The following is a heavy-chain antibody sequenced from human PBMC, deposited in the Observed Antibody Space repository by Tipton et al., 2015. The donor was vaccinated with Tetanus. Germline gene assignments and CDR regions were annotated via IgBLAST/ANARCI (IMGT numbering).Heavy chain of an antibody. D-gene: IGHD1-26*01. CDR1: GGSISSGGYY. V-gene: IGHV4-31*03. Sequence: TLSLTCNVSGGSISSGGYYWSWIRQHPGKGLEWIGDIYSSGSTYYNPSLKSRVTISVDTSKNQFSLRLNSVTAADTAVYYCARDQARGARGWNYFDCWGQGTLVTVSS. J-gene: IGHJ4*02. CDR3: ARDQARGARGWNYFDC. CDR2: IYSSGST.